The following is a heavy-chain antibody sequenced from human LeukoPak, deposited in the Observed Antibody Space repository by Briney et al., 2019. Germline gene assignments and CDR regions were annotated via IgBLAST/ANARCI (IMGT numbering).Heavy chain of an antibody. CDR1: GFTFSSYG. J-gene: IGHJ4*02. CDR2: ISYDGSNK. Sequence: PGGSLRLSCAASGFTFSSYGMHWVRHAPGKGLEWVAVISYDGSNKYYADSVKGRFTISRDNSKNTLYLQMNSLRAEDTAVYYCAKPRRDYDSSGYFDYWGQGTLVTVSS. D-gene: IGHD3-22*01. V-gene: IGHV3-30*18. CDR3: AKPRRDYDSSGYFDY.